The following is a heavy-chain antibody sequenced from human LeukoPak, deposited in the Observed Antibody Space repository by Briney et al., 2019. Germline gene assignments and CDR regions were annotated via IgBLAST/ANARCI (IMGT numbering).Heavy chain of an antibody. Sequence: GGSLRLSCAASAFNFSDYYMSWIRQAPGKGLEWVLHISSSSTFTNHADSVKGRFTISRDNAKNSLYLQVKSLRAEDTAVYYCARQLRTHTNWFDPWGQGTLVTVSS. CDR2: ISSSSTFT. D-gene: IGHD3-3*01. CDR1: AFNFSDYY. V-gene: IGHV3-11*06. J-gene: IGHJ5*02. CDR3: ARQLRTHTNWFDP.